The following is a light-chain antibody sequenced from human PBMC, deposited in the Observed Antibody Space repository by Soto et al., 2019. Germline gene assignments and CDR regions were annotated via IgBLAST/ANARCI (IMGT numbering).Light chain of an antibody. CDR2: DTS. CDR1: QTVSIK. Sequence: EIVMTQSPATLSSSPGERATLSCRASQTVSIKWAGYKHKPGQALRLRIYDTSDRATGIRARFSGSGSETDVTLTIVRLEPHGLSVYYWRQYGSSVTFGQGTKVDIK. J-gene: IGKJ1*01. V-gene: IGKV3D-20*01. CDR3: RQYGSSVT.